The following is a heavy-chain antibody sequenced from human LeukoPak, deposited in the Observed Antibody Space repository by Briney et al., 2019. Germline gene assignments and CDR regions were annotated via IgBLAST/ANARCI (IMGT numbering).Heavy chain of an antibody. CDR1: GFTFSSYS. V-gene: IGHV3-21*01. J-gene: IGHJ4*02. Sequence: TTGGSLRLSCAASGFTFSSYSMNWVRQAPGKGLEWVSSISSSSSYIYYADSVKGRFTISRDNAKNSLYLQMNSLRAEDTAVYYCARVYTFLEWLSHHLDYWGQGTLVTVSS. CDR3: ARVYTFLEWLSHHLDY. CDR2: ISSSSSYI. D-gene: IGHD3-3*02.